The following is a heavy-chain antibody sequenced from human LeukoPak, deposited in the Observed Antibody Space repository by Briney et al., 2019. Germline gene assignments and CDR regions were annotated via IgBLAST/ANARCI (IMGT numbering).Heavy chain of an antibody. CDR2: ISAYNGNT. CDR3: ARDRHQGYCSGGSCYIQAGYYYGMDV. Sequence: ASVKVSCKASGYTFTSYGISWVRQGPGQGLEWMGWISAYNGNTNYAQKLQGRVTMTTDTSTSTAYMELRSLRSDDTAVYYCARDRHQGYCSGGSCYIQAGYYYGMDVWGQGTTVTVSS. J-gene: IGHJ6*02. CDR1: GYTFTSYG. V-gene: IGHV1-18*01. D-gene: IGHD2-15*01.